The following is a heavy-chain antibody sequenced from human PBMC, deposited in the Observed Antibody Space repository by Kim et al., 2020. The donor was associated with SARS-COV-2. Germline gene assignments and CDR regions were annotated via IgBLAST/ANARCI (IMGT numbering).Heavy chain of an antibody. Sequence: GGSLRLSCAASGFTVSSNYMSWVRQAPGKGLEWVPVIYSGGSTYYADSVKGRFTISRDNSKNTLYLQMNSLRAEDTAVYYCARGGGPNFFSYYFDYWGQGTLVTVSS. J-gene: IGHJ4*02. CDR1: GFTVSSNY. CDR3: ARGGGPNFFSYYFDY. D-gene: IGHD2-8*01. CDR2: IYSGGST. V-gene: IGHV3-53*01.